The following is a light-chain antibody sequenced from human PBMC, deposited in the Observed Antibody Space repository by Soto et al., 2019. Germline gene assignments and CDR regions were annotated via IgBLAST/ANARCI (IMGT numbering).Light chain of an antibody. CDR2: VNN. Sequence: QSVVTQPPSVSGAPGQRVTISCTGSSSIIGAGYDIHWYQHLPGTAPKLLIYVNNDRPSGVPDRFSGSKSDTSASLAITGLQAEHEADYYCQSYDTSLGGHVVFGGGTKVTVL. V-gene: IGLV1-40*02. CDR3: QSYDTSLGGHVV. J-gene: IGLJ2*01. CDR1: SSIIGAGYD.